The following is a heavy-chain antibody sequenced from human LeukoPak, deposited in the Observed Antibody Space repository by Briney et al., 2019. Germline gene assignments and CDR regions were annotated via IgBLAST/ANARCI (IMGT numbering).Heavy chain of an antibody. CDR2: ISGSGGST. D-gene: IGHD4-17*01. Sequence: GGSLRLSCAASGFTFSRYAMRWVRHAPGKGLEWVSAISGSGGSTYYADSVKGRFTISRDNCKNTLYLQMNRLRAEDTAVYYCAKGPAVTTDFDYWGQGTLVTVSS. V-gene: IGHV3-23*01. J-gene: IGHJ4*02. CDR3: AKGPAVTTDFDY. CDR1: GFTFSRYA.